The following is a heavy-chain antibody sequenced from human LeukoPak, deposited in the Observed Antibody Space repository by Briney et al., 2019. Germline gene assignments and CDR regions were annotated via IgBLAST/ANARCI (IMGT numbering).Heavy chain of an antibody. CDR2: ISGSGGST. Sequence: GGSLRLSCAASGFTVSTKYMSWVRQAPGKGLEWVSAISGSGGSTYYADSVKGRFTISRDNSKNTLYLQMNSLRAEDTAVYYCTLWFGESPFDYWGQGTLVTVSS. J-gene: IGHJ4*02. V-gene: IGHV3-23*01. CDR1: GFTVSTKY. CDR3: TLWFGESPFDY. D-gene: IGHD3-10*01.